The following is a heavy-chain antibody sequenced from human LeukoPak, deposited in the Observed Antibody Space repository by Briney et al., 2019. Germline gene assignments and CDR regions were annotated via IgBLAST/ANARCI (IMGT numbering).Heavy chain of an antibody. D-gene: IGHD3-9*01. CDR2: IVGSGGST. V-gene: IGHV3-23*01. Sequence: PGASLRLSCAASGFTFSNYAMSWVRQAPGKGLEWVSAIVGSGGSTYYADSVKGRFTISRDNSKNTLFLQMNSLRVEDTALYYCSNSRDYDVLAGSYDSHFWGQGTLVTVSS. CDR3: SNSRDYDVLAGSYDSHF. CDR1: GFTFSNYA. J-gene: IGHJ4*02.